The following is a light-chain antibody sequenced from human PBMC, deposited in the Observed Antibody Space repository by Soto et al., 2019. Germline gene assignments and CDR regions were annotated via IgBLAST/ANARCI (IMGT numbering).Light chain of an antibody. CDR2: GAS. V-gene: IGKV3-20*01. J-gene: IGKJ1*01. CDR3: QHYGSSSWT. CDR1: QSVSSSY. Sequence: EIVLTQSPGTLSLSPGERATLSCRASQSVSSSYLAWYQHKPGQAPRLLIYGASSRATGIPDRFSGSGSGTDFTLTISRLEPEVFAVYYCQHYGSSSWTFGQGTKVDIK.